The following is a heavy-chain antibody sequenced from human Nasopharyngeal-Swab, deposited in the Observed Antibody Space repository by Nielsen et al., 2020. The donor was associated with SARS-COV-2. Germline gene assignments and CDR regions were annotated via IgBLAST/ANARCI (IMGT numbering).Heavy chain of an antibody. D-gene: IGHD6-13*01. J-gene: IGHJ4*02. CDR2: ISYDGSNK. CDR1: GFTFSSYG. CDR3: ARDLSWNFDY. V-gene: IGHV3-30*03. Sequence: GESLKISCAASGFTFSSYGMHWVRQAPGKGLEWVAVISYDGSNKYYADSVKGRFTISRDNSKNTLYLQMNSLRAEDTAVYFCARDLSWNFDYWGQGTLITVSS.